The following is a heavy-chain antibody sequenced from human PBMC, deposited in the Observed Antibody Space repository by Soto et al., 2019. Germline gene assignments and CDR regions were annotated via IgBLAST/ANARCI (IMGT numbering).Heavy chain of an antibody. CDR3: AKDQGDYIWGSYRAGFDY. J-gene: IGHJ4*02. CDR2: ISWNSGSI. D-gene: IGHD3-16*02. Sequence: GGSLRLSCAASGFTFDDYAMHWVRQAPGKGLEWVSGISWNSGSIGYADSVKGRFTISRDNAKNSLYLQMNSLRAEDTALYYCAKDQGDYIWGSYRAGFDYWGQGTLVTVSS. CDR1: GFTFDDYA. V-gene: IGHV3-9*01.